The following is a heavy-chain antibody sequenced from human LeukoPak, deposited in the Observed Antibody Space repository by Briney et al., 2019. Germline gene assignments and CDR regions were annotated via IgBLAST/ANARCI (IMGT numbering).Heavy chain of an antibody. V-gene: IGHV3-11*04. CDR3: PRALSDYDSVFDY. D-gene: IGHD5-12*01. CDR1: GFIFSDYY. J-gene: IGHJ4*02. Sequence: NPGGSLRLSCAASGFIFSDYYLTWVRQAPGTGLGWVSFISMSGSNKSYADSVKGRFTISRDNAKNSLYLQMNSLRAEDTAVYYCPRALSDYDSVFDYWGQGTLVTVSS. CDR2: ISMSGSNK.